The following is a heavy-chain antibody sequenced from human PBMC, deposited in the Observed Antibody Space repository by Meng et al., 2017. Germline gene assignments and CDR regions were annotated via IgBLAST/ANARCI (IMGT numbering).Heavy chain of an antibody. Sequence: GESLKLSCAASGFTFDDYGMSWVRQAPGKGLEWVSGINWNGGSTGYADSVKGRFTISRDNAKNSLYLQMNSLRAEDTALYYCARAILTGYYYFDYWGQGTLVTVSS. V-gene: IGHV3-20*04. CDR2: INWNGGST. CDR1: GFTFDDYG. J-gene: IGHJ4*02. D-gene: IGHD3-9*01. CDR3: ARAILTGYYYFDY.